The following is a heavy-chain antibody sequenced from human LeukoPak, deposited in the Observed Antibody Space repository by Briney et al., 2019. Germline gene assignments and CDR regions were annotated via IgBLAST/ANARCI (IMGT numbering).Heavy chain of an antibody. CDR2: AKSDGSNP. CDR3: ARDIVSGSGSLDY. Sequence: GSLRLSCAASRCSFSNYWMHWVRQAPGKGLVWVSRAKSDGSNPSYADSVNGRFTISRDNAENMLYLQMNTLGAEDTAVYYCARDIVSGSGSLDYWGQGTLVTVSS. V-gene: IGHV3-74*01. CDR1: RCSFSNYW. J-gene: IGHJ4*02. D-gene: IGHD3-10*01.